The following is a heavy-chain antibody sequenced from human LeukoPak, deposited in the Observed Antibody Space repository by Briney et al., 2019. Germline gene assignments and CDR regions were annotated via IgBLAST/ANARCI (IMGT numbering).Heavy chain of an antibody. CDR3: ATPAGPFGDYDN. V-gene: IGHV4-39*01. D-gene: IGHD4-17*01. J-gene: IGHJ4*02. Sequence: SETLSLTCTDSGGSISSKSHYWGWIRQPPGKGLEWIGSIYYSGTTYHSPSLKSRVTISVDTSKNQFSLKLSSVTAADPAVYYCATPAGPFGDYDNWGQGTLVIVSS. CDR2: IYYSGTT. CDR1: GGSISSKSHY.